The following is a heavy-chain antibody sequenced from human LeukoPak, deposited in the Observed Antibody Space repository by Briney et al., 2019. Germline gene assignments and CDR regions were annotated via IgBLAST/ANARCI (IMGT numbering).Heavy chain of an antibody. CDR2: INSDGSEG. Sequence: GGSLRLSCAVSGFTFSGFWMSWSRQAPGKGLEWVASINSDGSEGYYADVVKGRFTISRDNAKNTLYLQMNSLRAEDTAVYYCARDLGHCSGGACYSVGWFDPWGQGTLVTVSS. J-gene: IGHJ5*02. CDR3: ARDLGHCSGGACYSVGWFDP. D-gene: IGHD2-15*01. CDR1: GFTFSGFW. V-gene: IGHV3-7*03.